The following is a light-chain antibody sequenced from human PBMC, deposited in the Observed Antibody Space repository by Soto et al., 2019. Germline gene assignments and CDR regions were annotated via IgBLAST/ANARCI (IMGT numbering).Light chain of an antibody. J-gene: IGKJ4*01. CDR1: QDIANY. V-gene: IGKV1-9*01. CDR3: QQVNSYPLT. Sequence: DIQLTQSPSFLSASVGDRVTITCRASQDIANYLAWYQQKPGKAPKFLIYATSTFQSGIPSRFSGSGYGTEFTLTISSLQTEDFATYYCQQVNSYPLTFGGGTKVEIK. CDR2: ATS.